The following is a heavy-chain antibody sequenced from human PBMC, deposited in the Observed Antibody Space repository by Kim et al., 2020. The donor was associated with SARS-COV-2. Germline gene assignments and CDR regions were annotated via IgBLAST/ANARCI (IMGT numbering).Heavy chain of an antibody. V-gene: IGHV4-59*01. D-gene: IGHD6-6*01. Sequence: NSNPTRRSRVTISVDTSKNQFSLKLSSVTAADTAVYYCARDTGARRWFDPWGQGTLVTVSS. CDR3: ARDTGARRWFDP. J-gene: IGHJ5*02.